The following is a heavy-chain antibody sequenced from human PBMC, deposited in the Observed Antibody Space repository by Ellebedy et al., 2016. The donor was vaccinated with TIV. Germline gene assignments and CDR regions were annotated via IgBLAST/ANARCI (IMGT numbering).Heavy chain of an antibody. V-gene: IGHV3-11*04. CDR2: ISRSGTNI. CDR3: ARDFRNGGMDV. Sequence: GESLKISCVASGFTFSDYYMSWIRQAPGKGLEWVSYISRSGTNIYYADSAKGRFTISRDTAKNSVHLQMNSLRAEDTAVYYCARDFRNGGMDVWGRGTTATVSS. CDR1: GFTFSDYY. D-gene: IGHD4-17*01. J-gene: IGHJ6*02.